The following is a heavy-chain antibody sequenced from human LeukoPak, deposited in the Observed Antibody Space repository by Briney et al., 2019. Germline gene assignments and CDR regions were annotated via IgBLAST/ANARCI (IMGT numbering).Heavy chain of an antibody. J-gene: IGHJ6*03. CDR1: GGSISSGGYY. V-gene: IGHV4-31*03. D-gene: IGHD6-6*01. Sequence: SETLSLTCTVSGGSISSGGYYWSWIRQHPGKGREWIGYIYYSGSTYYNPSLKSRVTISVDTSKNQFSLKLSSVTAADTAVYYCARGTPYSSSSYYYYYMDVWGKGTTVTVSS. CDR3: ARGTPYSSSSYYYYYMDV. CDR2: IYYSGST.